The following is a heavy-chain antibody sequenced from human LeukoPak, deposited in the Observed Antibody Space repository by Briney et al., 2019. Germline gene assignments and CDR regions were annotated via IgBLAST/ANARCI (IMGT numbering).Heavy chain of an antibody. J-gene: IGHJ4*02. CDR2: INYDGSST. V-gene: IGHV3-74*01. Sequence: GGSLRLSCAASGFTFNNYWMHWVRQAPGKGLVWVSRINYDGSSTTYADSVKGRFTIPRDNAKNTLYMQMNSLRAEDTAVYYCARVTHYFAPGSLAIYYFDYWGQGTLVTVSS. D-gene: IGHD3-10*01. CDR1: GFTFNNYW. CDR3: ARVTHYFAPGSLAIYYFDY.